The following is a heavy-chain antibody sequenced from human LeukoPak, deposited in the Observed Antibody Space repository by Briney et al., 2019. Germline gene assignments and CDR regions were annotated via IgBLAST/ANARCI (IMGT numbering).Heavy chain of an antibody. CDR1: GFTFSSYW. Sequence: PGGSLRLSCAASGFTFSSYWMPWVRQAPGKGLVWVSRINSDGSSTSYADSVKGRFTISRDNAKNSLYLQMNSLRAEDTAVYYCARDFRGVVVVPAAIWGQGTLVTVSS. CDR2: INSDGSST. D-gene: IGHD2-2*01. V-gene: IGHV3-74*01. J-gene: IGHJ4*02. CDR3: ARDFRGVVVVPAAI.